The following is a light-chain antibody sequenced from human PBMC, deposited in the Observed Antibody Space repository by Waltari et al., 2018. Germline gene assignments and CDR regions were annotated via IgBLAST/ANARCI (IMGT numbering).Light chain of an antibody. CDR1: QSISTY. J-gene: IGKJ4*01. Sequence: DIQLTQSPSSLSASVGDRVTITCRASQSISTYLSWYQQKPGKAPKLLIYAASRLHSGVPSRFSGSGSGTDFTLTISSLQPEDFGTYYCQQGYSTPPRLTFGGGTKVEI. CDR2: AAS. V-gene: IGKV1-39*01. CDR3: QQGYSTPPRLT.